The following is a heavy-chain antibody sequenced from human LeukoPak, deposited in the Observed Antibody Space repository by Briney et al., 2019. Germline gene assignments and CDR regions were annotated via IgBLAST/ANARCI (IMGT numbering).Heavy chain of an antibody. CDR2: IYSAGNT. Sequence: TRGSLRLSCTVSGFTVSSNSMSWVRQAPEKGLEWVSFIYSAGNTHYSDSVKGRFTISIDNSKNTLYLQMNGLSAEDTDVYYCARRAGAYTHPYDYWGQGTLVTVSS. V-gene: IGHV3-53*01. CDR3: ARRAGAYTHPYDY. J-gene: IGHJ4*02. CDR1: GFTVSSNS. D-gene: IGHD3-16*01.